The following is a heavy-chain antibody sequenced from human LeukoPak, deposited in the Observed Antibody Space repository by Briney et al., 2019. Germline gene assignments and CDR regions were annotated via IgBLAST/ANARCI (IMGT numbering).Heavy chain of an antibody. V-gene: IGHV3-23*01. J-gene: IGHJ6*02. CDR2: ISGSGTRT. Sequence: GGSLRLSCVGSGFTLSSYAMSWVRQAPGKGLEWVSAISGSGTRTYYADSVKGRFTISRDNSKNTLYLQMNSLRAEDTAVYYCAKEGYDYVWGSYRYSPYYYYGMDVWGQGTTVTVSS. CDR1: GFTLSSYA. D-gene: IGHD3-16*02. CDR3: AKEGYDYVWGSYRYSPYYYYGMDV.